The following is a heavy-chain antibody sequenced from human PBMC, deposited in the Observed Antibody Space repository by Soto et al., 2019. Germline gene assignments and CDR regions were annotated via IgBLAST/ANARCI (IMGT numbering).Heavy chain of an antibody. Sequence: SETLYLTCAVSGCSINNGGYSWSWLRQPPGKGLEWIGYISHGGNTYYNPSLRSRVIMSIDKSKNHFSLGLKSVTAADTATYYCARTSYDILTGRLDAFDIWGQGTMVTVSS. CDR3: ARTSYDILTGRLDAFDI. CDR1: GCSINNGGYS. V-gene: IGHV4-30-2*01. D-gene: IGHD3-9*01. CDR2: ISHGGNT. J-gene: IGHJ3*02.